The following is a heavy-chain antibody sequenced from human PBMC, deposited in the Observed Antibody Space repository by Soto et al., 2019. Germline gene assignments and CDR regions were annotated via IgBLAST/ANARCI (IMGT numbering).Heavy chain of an antibody. J-gene: IGHJ4*02. CDR3: ARPFLAPVNDVDS. Sequence: SETLSLTCTVSGVAIDSHYWSWIRQPPGKGLEWIGQVFYSGNTNYNPSLKSRVTISINTPTKQFFLKLTSVTAADTAVYYCARPFLAPVNDVDSWGQVTLV. CDR1: GVAIDSHY. CDR2: VFYSGNT. D-gene: IGHD1-1*01. V-gene: IGHV4-59*11.